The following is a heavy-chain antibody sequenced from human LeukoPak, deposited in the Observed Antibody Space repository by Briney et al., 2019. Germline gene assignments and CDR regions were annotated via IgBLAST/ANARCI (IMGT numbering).Heavy chain of an antibody. V-gene: IGHV6-1*01. D-gene: IGHD5-12*01. CDR3: AREWEKYGGYFFYRAFNI. CDR1: RDSVSSNSAA. CDR2: TYYRSKWYN. J-gene: IGHJ3*02. Sequence: SQTLSLTCAISRDSVSSNSAAWNWIRQSPSRGLEWLGRTYYRSKWYNDYAVSVKSRITINPDTSKNQFSLQLNSVTPEDTAVYYCAREWEKYGGYFFYRAFNIWGQGTMVTVSS.